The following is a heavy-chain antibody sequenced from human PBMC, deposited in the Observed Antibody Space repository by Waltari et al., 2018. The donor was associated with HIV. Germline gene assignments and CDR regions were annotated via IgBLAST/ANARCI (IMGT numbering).Heavy chain of an antibody. CDR3: ARDSPGAKYCGGDCQGWFDP. CDR2: IIPILGIA. Sequence: QVQLVQSGAEVKKPGSSVKVSCKASGGTFSSYAISWVRQAPGQGLEWMGRIIPILGIANYAQKFQGRVTITADKSTSTAYMELSSLRSEDTAVYYCARDSPGAKYCGGDCQGWFDPWGQGTLVTVSS. CDR1: GGTFSSYA. V-gene: IGHV1-69*04. J-gene: IGHJ5*02. D-gene: IGHD2-21*02.